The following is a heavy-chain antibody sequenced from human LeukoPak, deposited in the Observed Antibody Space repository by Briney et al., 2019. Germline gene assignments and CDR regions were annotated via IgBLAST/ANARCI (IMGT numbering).Heavy chain of an antibody. D-gene: IGHD1-26*01. CDR2: ISGSGGST. CDR1: GFTFSSYA. V-gene: IGHV3-23*01. Sequence: GSLRLSCAASGFTFSSYAMSWVRQAPGKGLEWVSAISGSGGSTYYADSVKGRFTISRDNSKNTLYLQMNSLRAEDTAVYYCAKDPAPVGAPPYYYYGMDVWGQGTTVTVSS. CDR3: AKDPAPVGAPPYYYYGMDV. J-gene: IGHJ6*02.